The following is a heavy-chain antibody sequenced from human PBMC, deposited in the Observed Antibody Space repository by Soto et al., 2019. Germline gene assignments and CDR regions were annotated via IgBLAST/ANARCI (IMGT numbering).Heavy chain of an antibody. Sequence: GASVKVSCKASGDTFTNSAFIWVRQAPGQGLEWMGWISAYNGNTDYEQKFQGRVTMTPDTSTSTAHMELRSLRSDDTAVYYCAREGSRSGRPRPHTYIDYWGQGTLVTV. CDR1: GDTFTNSA. CDR2: ISAYNGNT. CDR3: AREGSRSGRPRPHTYIDY. D-gene: IGHD6-13*01. J-gene: IGHJ4*02. V-gene: IGHV1-18*01.